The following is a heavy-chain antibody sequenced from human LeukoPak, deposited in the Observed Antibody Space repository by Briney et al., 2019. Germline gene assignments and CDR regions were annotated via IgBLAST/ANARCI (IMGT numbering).Heavy chain of an antibody. J-gene: IGHJ4*02. D-gene: IGHD1-26*01. Sequence: SETLSFTCTVSGGSISSSSYYWGWIRQPPGKGLEWIGSIYYSGSTYYNPSLKSRVTISVDTSKNQFSLKLSSVTAADTAVYYCATLRSSLRHIDYWGQGTLVTVSS. CDR1: GGSISSSSYY. CDR2: IYYSGST. CDR3: ATLRSSLRHIDY. V-gene: IGHV4-39*01.